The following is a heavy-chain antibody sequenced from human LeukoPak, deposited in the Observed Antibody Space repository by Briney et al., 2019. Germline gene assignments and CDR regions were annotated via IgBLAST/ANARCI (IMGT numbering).Heavy chain of an antibody. J-gene: IGHJ4*02. CDR3: ARDVSSTSNWEFDY. CDR1: GYTFADYF. CDR2: INANSGGA. V-gene: IGHV1-2*06. Sequence: GASVKVSCKTSGYTFADYFIHWVRQAPGQGLEWMGRINANSGGAEYEQKFQGGVTMTRDTSISTAYVEVNWLISDDTAIYYCARDVSSTSNWEFDYWGQGTLVTVS. D-gene: IGHD1-26*01.